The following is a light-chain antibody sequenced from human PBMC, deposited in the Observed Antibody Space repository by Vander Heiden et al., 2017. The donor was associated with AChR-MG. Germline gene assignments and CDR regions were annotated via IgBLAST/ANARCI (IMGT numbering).Light chain of an antibody. V-gene: IGLV2-14*01. J-gene: IGLJ3*02. CDR2: DVS. CDR1: SSDVGGYNY. Sequence: QSALTQPASVSGSPGQSITISCTGTSSDVGGYNYVSWYQQHPGKAPKLMIYDVSKRPSGVSDRFSGSKSGNTASLTISGLQAEDEADYHCSSYTNTGTWVFGGGTKLTVL. CDR3: SSYTNTGTWV.